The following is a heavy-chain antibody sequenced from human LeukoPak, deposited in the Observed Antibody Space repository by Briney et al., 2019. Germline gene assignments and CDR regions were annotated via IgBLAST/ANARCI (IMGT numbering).Heavy chain of an antibody. CDR2: IYYSGST. CDR3: ARRDYYGPGSYYLAFDI. D-gene: IGHD3-10*01. V-gene: IGHV4-39*01. Sequence: PSETLSLTCTVSGGSISSYYWGWIRQPPGKGLEWIGNIYYSGSTYYNPSLKSRVTISVDTSKNQFSLKLTSVTAADTAVYYCARRDYYGPGSYYLAFDIWGQGTMVTVSS. J-gene: IGHJ3*02. CDR1: GGSISSYY.